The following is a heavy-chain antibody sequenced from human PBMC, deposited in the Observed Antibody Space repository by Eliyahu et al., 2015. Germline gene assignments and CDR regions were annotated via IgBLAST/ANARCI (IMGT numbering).Heavy chain of an antibody. D-gene: IGHD4-17*01. CDR1: GGFFSGYY. CDR3: ARHVGTVTRGWYYYGMDV. V-gene: IGHV4-34*01. Sequence: QVQLQQRGAGLVKPSETLSLSCAVSGGFFSGYYWTWVRQSPGTGLEWIGEVDDSGNTIYNPSLKSRVTISMDTSKNQFFLSLTSMTAADAAVYYCARHVGTVTRGWYYYGMDVWGPGTTVNVS. CDR2: VDDSGNT. J-gene: IGHJ6*02.